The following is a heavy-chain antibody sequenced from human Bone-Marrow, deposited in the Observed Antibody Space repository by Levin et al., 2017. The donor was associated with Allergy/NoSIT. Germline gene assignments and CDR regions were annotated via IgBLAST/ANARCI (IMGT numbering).Heavy chain of an antibody. CDR1: GFTFSSYG. D-gene: IGHD4-23*01. CDR2: IWYDGSNK. CDR3: ARDERAMTTVVTPPVY. J-gene: IGHJ4*02. Sequence: GGSLRLSCAASGFTFSSYGMHWVRQAPGKGLEWVAVIWYDGSNKYYADSVKGRFTISRDNSKNTLYLQMNSLRAEDTAVYYCARDERAMTTVVTPPVYWGQGTLVTVSS. V-gene: IGHV3-33*01.